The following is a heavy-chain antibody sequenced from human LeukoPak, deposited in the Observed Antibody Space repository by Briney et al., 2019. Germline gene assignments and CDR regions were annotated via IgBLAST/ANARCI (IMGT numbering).Heavy chain of an antibody. CDR3: AGTVNVYYYMDV. D-gene: IGHD4-17*01. CDR1: GYTFTGYY. Sequence: ASVKVSCKASGYTFTGYYMHWVRQAPGQGLEWMGWINPNSGGTNYAQKFQGRVTMTRDTSISTAYMELSRLRSDDTAVYYCAGTVNVYYYMDVWGKGTTVTVSS. J-gene: IGHJ6*03. CDR2: INPNSGGT. V-gene: IGHV1-2*02.